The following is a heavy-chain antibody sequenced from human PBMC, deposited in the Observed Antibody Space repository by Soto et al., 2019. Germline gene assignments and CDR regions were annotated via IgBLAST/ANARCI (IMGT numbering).Heavy chain of an antibody. CDR3: AKDLFPTSGQRFFFES. D-gene: IGHD2-21*01. Sequence: GGSLRLSCAASGFTFSTYAMTWVRQAPGRGLEWVSTILHDETPFYTDSVKGRFTISRDNVRGTLYLQMNGLRVEDAALYFCAKDLFPTSGQRFFFESWGQGSLVTVSS. CDR2: ILHDETP. CDR1: GFTFSTYA. J-gene: IGHJ4*02. V-gene: IGHV3-23*01.